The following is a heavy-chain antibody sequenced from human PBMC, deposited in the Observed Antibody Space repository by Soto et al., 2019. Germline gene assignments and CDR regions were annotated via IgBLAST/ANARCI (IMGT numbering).Heavy chain of an antibody. J-gene: IGHJ4*02. CDR1: GYTFTSYG. CDR3: ARVGPYDFWSGYYAIYFDY. V-gene: IGHV1-18*01. D-gene: IGHD3-3*01. Sequence: QVQLVQSGAEVKKPGASVKVSCKASGYTFTSYGISWVRQAPGQGLEWMGWISAYNGNTNYAQKLHGRVTMTTDTPTSTAYMELRSLRYDDTAVYYCARVGPYDFWSGYYAIYFDYWGQGTLVTVSS. CDR2: ISAYNGNT.